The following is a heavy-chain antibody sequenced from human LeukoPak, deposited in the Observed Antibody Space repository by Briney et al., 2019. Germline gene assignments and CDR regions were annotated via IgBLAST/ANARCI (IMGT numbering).Heavy chain of an antibody. D-gene: IGHD6-13*01. CDR1: GGSISSYY. Sequence: SETLSLTCTVSGGSISSYYWSWIRQPPGKGLEWIGYIYYSGTTNYNPSLKSRVAISVDTSKNQFSLKLSSVTAADTAVYYCARGGYIAAAQYGYWGQGTLVTVSS. J-gene: IGHJ4*02. CDR2: IYYSGTT. V-gene: IGHV4-59*01. CDR3: ARGGYIAAAQYGY.